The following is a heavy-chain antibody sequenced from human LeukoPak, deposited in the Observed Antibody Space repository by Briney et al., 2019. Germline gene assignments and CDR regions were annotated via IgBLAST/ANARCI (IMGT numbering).Heavy chain of an antibody. V-gene: IGHV3-53*01. J-gene: IGHJ3*02. D-gene: IGHD3-3*01. CDR1: GFTVSSNY. CDR2: IYSGGST. Sequence: GGSLRLSCAASGFTVSSNYMSWVRQAPGKGLEWVSVIYSGGSTYYADSVKGRFTISRDNSKNTLYLQMNSLRAEDTAVYYCAREFHDFWSGYYGAFDIWGQGTMVTVS. CDR3: AREFHDFWSGYYGAFDI.